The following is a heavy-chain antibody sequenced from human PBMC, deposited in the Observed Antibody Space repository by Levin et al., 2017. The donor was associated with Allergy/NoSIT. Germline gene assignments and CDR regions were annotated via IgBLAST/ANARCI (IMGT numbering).Heavy chain of an antibody. CDR2: IYYTGTT. Sequence: SSETLSLTCTVSGGSITSRGYYWTWIRQHPGKGLEWIGYIYYTGTTYYNPSLKSRVTISVDTSKNLFSLKLSSVTAADTAVYYCARDSFNYYGSGSLSGVFDIWGQGTMVTVSS. D-gene: IGHD3-10*01. CDR1: GGSITSRGYY. CDR3: ARDSFNYYGSGSLSGVFDI. J-gene: IGHJ3*02. V-gene: IGHV4-31*03.